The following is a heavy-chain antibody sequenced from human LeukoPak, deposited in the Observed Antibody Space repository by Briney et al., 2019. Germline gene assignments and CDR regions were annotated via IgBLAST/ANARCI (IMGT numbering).Heavy chain of an antibody. CDR1: GGSISSGDYY. CDR2: IYYSGST. D-gene: IGHD3-22*01. Sequence: SQTLSLTCTVSGGSISSGDYYWSWIRQPPGKGLEWTGYIYYSGSTYYNPSLKSRVTISVDTSKNQFSLKLSSVTAADTAVYYCARDVDSSGYIDYWGQGTLVTVSS. CDR3: ARDVDSSGYIDY. J-gene: IGHJ4*02. V-gene: IGHV4-30-4*01.